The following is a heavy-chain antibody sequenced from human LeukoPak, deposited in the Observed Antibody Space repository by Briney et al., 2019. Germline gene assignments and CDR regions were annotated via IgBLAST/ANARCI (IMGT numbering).Heavy chain of an antibody. D-gene: IGHD6-13*01. Sequence: GGSLRLSRAASGXTFSDYYMSCIRQAPGERVEWVSYICSSSSYTNYADSVKGRFTISSDNAKNSLYLQMNSLRAEDTAVYYCARVKRYSSSLPFDIWGQGTMVTVSS. CDR1: GXTFSDYY. J-gene: IGHJ3*02. V-gene: IGHV3-11*06. CDR3: ARVKRYSSSLPFDI. CDR2: ICSSSSYT.